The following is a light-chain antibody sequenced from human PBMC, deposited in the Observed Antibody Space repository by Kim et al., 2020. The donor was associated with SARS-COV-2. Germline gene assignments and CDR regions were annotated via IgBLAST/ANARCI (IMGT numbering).Light chain of an antibody. CDR3: QQYGSSPLT. CDR1: QTVSSSY. CDR2: GAS. Sequence: SPGERDTLSCRASQTVSSSYLAWYPQKPGQAPRLLIYGASSRATGIPDRFSGSGSGTDFTLTISRLEPEDFAVYYCQQYGSSPLTFGGGTKVDIK. V-gene: IGKV3-20*01. J-gene: IGKJ4*02.